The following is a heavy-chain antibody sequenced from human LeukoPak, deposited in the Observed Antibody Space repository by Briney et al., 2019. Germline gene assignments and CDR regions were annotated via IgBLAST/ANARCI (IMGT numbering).Heavy chain of an antibody. V-gene: IGHV1-18*01. D-gene: IGHD4-17*01. J-gene: IGHJ5*02. CDR1: GYTFTSYG. CDR2: ISAYNGNT. CDR3: ARVMTTVITSWFDP. Sequence: ASVKVSCKASGYTFTSYGISWVRQAPGQGLEWMGWISAYNGNTNYAQKLQGRVTITADESTSTAYMELSSLRSEDTAVYYCARVMTTVITSWFDPWGQGTLVTVSS.